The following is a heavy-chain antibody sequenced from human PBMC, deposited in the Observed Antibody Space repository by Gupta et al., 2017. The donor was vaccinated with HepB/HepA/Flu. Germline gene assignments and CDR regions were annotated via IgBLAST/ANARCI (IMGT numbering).Heavy chain of an antibody. D-gene: IGHD3-3*01. J-gene: IGHJ6*02. V-gene: IGHV3-30-3*01. CDR2: ISYDGSNK. CDR3: ARELQYYDFWSGYYPPDV. CDR1: GFTFSSDA. Sequence: QVQLVESGGGVVQPGRSLRLSCAASGFTFSSDAMHWVRQAPGKGLEWVAVISYDGSNKYYADSVKGRFTISRDNSKNTLYLQMNSLRAEDTAVYYCARELQYYDFWSGYYPPDVWGQGTTVTVSS.